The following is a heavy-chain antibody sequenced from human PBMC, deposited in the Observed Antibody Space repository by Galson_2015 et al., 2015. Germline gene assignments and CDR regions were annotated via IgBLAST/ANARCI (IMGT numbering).Heavy chain of an antibody. D-gene: IGHD2-15*01. J-gene: IGHJ4*02. Sequence: SLRLSCAASGFTFSSYGMHWVRQAPGKGLEWEAVIWYDGSNKYYADSVKGRFTISRDNSKNTLYLQINSLRVEDTAVYYCARGIGYCSGGTCYPDYWGQGTLVTVSS. V-gene: IGHV3-33*01. CDR2: IWYDGSNK. CDR3: ARGIGYCSGGTCYPDY. CDR1: GFTFSSYG.